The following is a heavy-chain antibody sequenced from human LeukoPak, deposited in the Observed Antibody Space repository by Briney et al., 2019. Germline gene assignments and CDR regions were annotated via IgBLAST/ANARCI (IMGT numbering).Heavy chain of an antibody. CDR2: ISGSGGST. D-gene: IGHD2-8*01. Sequence: GGSLRLSCAASGLTFSSYAMSWVRQAPGKGLEWVSAISGSGGSTYYADSVKGRFTISRDNSKNTLYLQMNSLRAEDTAVYYCAKDQGGNIVLMVYAISSGFDYWGQGTLVTVSS. V-gene: IGHV3-23*01. CDR1: GLTFSSYA. CDR3: AKDQGGNIVLMVYAISSGFDY. J-gene: IGHJ4*02.